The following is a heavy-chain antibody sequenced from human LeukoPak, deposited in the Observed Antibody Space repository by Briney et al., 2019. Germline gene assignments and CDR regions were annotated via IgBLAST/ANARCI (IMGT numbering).Heavy chain of an antibody. J-gene: IGHJ6*03. V-gene: IGHV3-11*04. Sequence: GGSLRLSCAASGFTFSDYYMSWIRQAPGKGLEWVSYISSSGSTIYYADSVKGRFTISRDNAKNSLYLQMNSLRAEDTAVYYCARGRYYDFWSGYYYYYYYMDVRGKGTTVTVSS. CDR3: ARGRYYDFWSGYYYYYYYMDV. CDR2: ISSSGSTI. CDR1: GFTFSDYY. D-gene: IGHD3-3*01.